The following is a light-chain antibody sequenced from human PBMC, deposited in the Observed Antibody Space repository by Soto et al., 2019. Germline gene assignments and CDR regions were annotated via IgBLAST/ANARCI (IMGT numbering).Light chain of an antibody. CDR2: EVT. CDR1: SSDVGVYNY. Sequence: QSPLTQPASVSWSPGQSITISCTGTSSDVGVYNYVSWYQQHPGKAPKLMIYEVTNRPSGVSNRFSGSKSGNAASLTISGLQAEDGADYYCSSYTSSSTKVFGTGTKVTVL. V-gene: IGLV2-14*01. J-gene: IGLJ1*01. CDR3: SSYTSSSTKV.